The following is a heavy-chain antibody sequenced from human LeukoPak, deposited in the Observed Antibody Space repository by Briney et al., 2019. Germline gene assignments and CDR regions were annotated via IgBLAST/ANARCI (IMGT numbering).Heavy chain of an antibody. CDR1: GFTFSSYW. CDR3: ARGIYGDPVAFDY. D-gene: IGHD4/OR15-4a*01. CDR2: IHSDEIRT. J-gene: IGHJ4*02. V-gene: IGHV3-74*01. Sequence: XXXSCXASGFTFSSYWMHWVRQAPGRGLVWVSRIHSDEIRTNYADSVTGRFTISRDNAKNTVYLQMNSLRNEDTAVYYCARGIYGDPVAFDYWGQGTLVTVSS.